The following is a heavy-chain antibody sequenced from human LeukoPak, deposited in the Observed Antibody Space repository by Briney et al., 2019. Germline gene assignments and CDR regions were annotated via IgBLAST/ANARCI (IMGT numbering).Heavy chain of an antibody. CDR1: GYTFTSYY. J-gene: IGHJ6*03. CDR3: AREGRYYYYYMDV. Sequence: GASVKVSCKASGYTFTSYYMHWVRQAPGQGLEWMGWISVYNGNTNYARKLQDRLTMTTDTSTSTAYMELRSLRSDDTAVYYCAREGRYYYYYMDVWGKGTTVTVSS. CDR2: ISVYNGNT. V-gene: IGHV1-18*04.